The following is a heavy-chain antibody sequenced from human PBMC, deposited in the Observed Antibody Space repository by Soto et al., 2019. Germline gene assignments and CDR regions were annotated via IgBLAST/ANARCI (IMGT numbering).Heavy chain of an antibody. D-gene: IGHD4-4*01. J-gene: IGHJ5*02. CDR2: IYYSGTT. V-gene: IGHV4-31*03. CDR3: ARGGRTVNPIWWFDT. CDR1: GGPISSSGYY. Sequence: PSETLSLTCTVSGGPISSSGYYWSWIRQHPGKGLEWIGYIYYSGTTSYNPSLKSRVAISVDTSKNQFSLKLSSVTAADTAVYFCARGGRTVNPIWWFDTWGQGTRVTVSS.